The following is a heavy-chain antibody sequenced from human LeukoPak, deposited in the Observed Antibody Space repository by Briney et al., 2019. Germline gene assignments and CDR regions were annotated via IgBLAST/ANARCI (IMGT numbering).Heavy chain of an antibody. J-gene: IGHJ4*02. CDR2: ISGSGGST. V-gene: IGHV3-23*01. D-gene: IGHD1-26*01. CDR1: GFTFSSYA. Sequence: GGSLRLSCAASGFTFSSYAMSWVRQAPGKGLEWVSAISGSGGSTYYADSVKGRFTISRDNSKNTLYLQMNSLRAEDTAVYYCSSTSEWELWGGVIDYWGQGTLVTVSS. CDR3: SSTSEWELWGGVIDY.